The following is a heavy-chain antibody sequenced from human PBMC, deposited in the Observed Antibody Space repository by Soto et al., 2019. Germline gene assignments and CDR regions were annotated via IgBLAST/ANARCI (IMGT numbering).Heavy chain of an antibody. Sequence: QLQLQESGPGLVKPSETLSLTCAVSGGSVSSGGNYWGWIRQSPGKGLEWIGRVHETGTTHYNPSLTNRVTISVDTSKNQFSLNVNSVTAADTAVYYCGRGLSSPSAAGVWGQGTLVTVSS. CDR3: GRGLSSPSAAGV. CDR1: GGSVSSGGNY. CDR2: VHETGTT. V-gene: IGHV4-39*01. D-gene: IGHD6-6*01. J-gene: IGHJ4*02.